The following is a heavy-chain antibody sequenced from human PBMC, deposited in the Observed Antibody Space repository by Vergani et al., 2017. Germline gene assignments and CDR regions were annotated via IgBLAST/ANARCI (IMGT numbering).Heavy chain of an antibody. Sequence: EVQLLESGGGLVQPGGSLRLSCAASGFTFSSYAMSWVRQAPGKGLEWVSAISGSGGSTYYADSVKGRFTISRDNSKDTLYLQMNSLRAEDTAVYYCAKDLTGWYSSSWYEDAFDIWGQGTMVTVSS. J-gene: IGHJ3*02. V-gene: IGHV3-23*01. CDR3: AKDLTGWYSSSWYEDAFDI. D-gene: IGHD6-13*01. CDR2: ISGSGGST. CDR1: GFTFSSYA.